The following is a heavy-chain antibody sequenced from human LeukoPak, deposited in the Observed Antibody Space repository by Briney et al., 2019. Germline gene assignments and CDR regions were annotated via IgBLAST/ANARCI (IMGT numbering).Heavy chain of an antibody. V-gene: IGHV3-48*03. J-gene: IGHJ4*02. CDR2: ISSSGSTM. D-gene: IGHD5-12*01. CDR1: GFTLSSYE. CDR3: ARGYTYFDY. Sequence: QPGGSLRLSCEASGFTLSSYEMNWVRLAPGKGLEWISYISSSGSTMYYADSVRGRFTISRDNAKNSLYLQMNSLRAEDTAVYYCARGYTYFDYWGQGTLVTVSS.